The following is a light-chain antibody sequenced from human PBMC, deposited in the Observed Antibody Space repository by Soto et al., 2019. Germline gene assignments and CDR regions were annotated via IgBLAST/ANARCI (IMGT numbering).Light chain of an antibody. CDR1: QGISGW. J-gene: IGKJ3*01. V-gene: IGKV1D-16*01. Sequence: DIQMNQSPSSLFAAVGARVTITCRASQGISGWLAWYQQTPERAPRSLIYAASSLQSGVPSRFSGSGSGTDFTLTSSSLQPEDFATYYCQQYNNYSFTFGPGTKGDIK. CDR2: AAS. CDR3: QQYNNYSFT.